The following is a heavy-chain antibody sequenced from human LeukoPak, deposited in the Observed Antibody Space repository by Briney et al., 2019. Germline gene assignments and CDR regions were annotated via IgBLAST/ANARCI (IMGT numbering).Heavy chain of an antibody. D-gene: IGHD2-21*02. J-gene: IGHJ4*02. Sequence: PGGSLRLSRAASGFTFSANAMTWVRQAPGKGPEWVSRISGSGSTTDYTDSVKGRFTISRDNSKNTLYLQMNSLRAEDTAVYYCAKDRCGSDCPGPETNYFDDWGQGTLVTVSS. CDR1: GFTFSANA. V-gene: IGHV3-23*01. CDR2: ISGSGSTT. CDR3: AKDRCGSDCPGPETNYFDD.